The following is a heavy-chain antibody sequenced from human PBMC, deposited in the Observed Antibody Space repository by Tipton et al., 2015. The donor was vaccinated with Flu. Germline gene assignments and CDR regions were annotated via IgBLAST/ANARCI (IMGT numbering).Heavy chain of an antibody. CDR1: GGSFSGYY. J-gene: IGHJ4*02. CDR2: VYHGGST. Sequence: TLSLTCAIYGGSFSGYYWSWVRQPPGKGLEWIGSVYHGGSTYYNPSLRSRVTISVDTSKNQFSLKLNSVTAADTAVYYCARNRAYYGDWGQGVLVTVSS. V-gene: IGHV4-34*01. CDR3: ARNRAYYGD. D-gene: IGHD1-26*01.